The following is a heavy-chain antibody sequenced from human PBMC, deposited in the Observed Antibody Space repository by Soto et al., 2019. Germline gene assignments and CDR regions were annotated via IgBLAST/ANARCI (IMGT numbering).Heavy chain of an antibody. V-gene: IGHV3-33*01. CDR2: IWYDGNTK. J-gene: IGHJ4*02. D-gene: IGHD3-16*01. Sequence: QVQLVESGGGVVQPGRSLRLSCAASGFSFSSYGMHWVRQAPGKGLAWVATIWYDGNTKYYADSVKGRFTISIDNSKDTLYLQMNSLRDEDTAVYYCGGGAYFSDYWGQGTLVTVSS. CDR3: GGGAYFSDY. CDR1: GFSFSSYG.